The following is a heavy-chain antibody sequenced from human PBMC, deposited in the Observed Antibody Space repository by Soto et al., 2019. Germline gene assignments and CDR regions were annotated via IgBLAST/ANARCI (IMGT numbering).Heavy chain of an antibody. CDR3: ARDFTIVVAPTYNCFDP. Sequence: SETLSLTCAVSGGSISSSNWWSWVRQPPGKGLEWIGEIYHSGSTNYNPSLKSRVTISVDKSKNQFSLKLSSVTAADTAVYYCARDFTIVVAPTYNCFDPWGQGTLVTVSS. J-gene: IGHJ5*02. CDR2: IYHSGST. CDR1: GGSISSSNW. D-gene: IGHD2-15*01. V-gene: IGHV4-4*02.